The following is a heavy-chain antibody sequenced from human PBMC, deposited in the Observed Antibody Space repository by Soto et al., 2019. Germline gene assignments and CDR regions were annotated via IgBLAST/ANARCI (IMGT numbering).Heavy chain of an antibody. D-gene: IGHD6-6*01. CDR3: ARNGRGPYSSSSGYYYYYGMDV. V-gene: IGHV3-30-3*01. Sequence: GGSLRLSCAASGFTLSSYAMHWVRQAPGKGLEWVAVISYDGSNKYYADSVKGRFTISRDNSKNTLYLQMNSLRAEDTAVYYCARNGRGPYSSSSGYYYYYGMDVWGQGTTVTVSS. CDR2: ISYDGSNK. CDR1: GFTLSSYA. J-gene: IGHJ6*02.